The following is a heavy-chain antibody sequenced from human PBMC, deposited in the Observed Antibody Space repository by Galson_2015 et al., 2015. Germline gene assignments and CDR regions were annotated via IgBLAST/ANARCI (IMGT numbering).Heavy chain of an antibody. V-gene: IGHV3-33*01. CDR2: IWYDGSNK. CDR3: AREEEDYYMDV. J-gene: IGHJ6*03. Sequence: SLRLSCAASGFTFSSYGMHWVRQAPGKGLEWVAVIWYDGSNKYYADSVKGRLTISRDNSKNTLYLQMNSLRAEDTAVYYCAREEEDYYMDVWGKGTTVTVSS. CDR1: GFTFSSYG.